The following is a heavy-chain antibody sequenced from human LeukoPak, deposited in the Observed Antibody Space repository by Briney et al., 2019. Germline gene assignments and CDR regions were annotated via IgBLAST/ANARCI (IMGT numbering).Heavy chain of an antibody. J-gene: IGHJ4*02. CDR1: GGSISSSSYY. CDR3: ARHVWHFVRADANYFDY. D-gene: IGHD3-10*02. Sequence: KPSETLSLTCTVSGGSISSSSYYWGWIRQPPGKGLEWIGSIYYSGSTYYNPSLKSRVTISVDTSKNQFSLKLSSVTAADTAVYYCARHVWHFVRADANYFDYWGQGTLVTVSS. CDR2: IYYSGST. V-gene: IGHV4-39*01.